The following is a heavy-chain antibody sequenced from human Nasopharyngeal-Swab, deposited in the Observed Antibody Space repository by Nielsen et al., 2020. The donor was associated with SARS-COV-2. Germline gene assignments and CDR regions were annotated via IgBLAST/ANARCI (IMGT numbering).Heavy chain of an antibody. CDR1: GFTFSNAW. CDR3: ARSQGERRAGAFDI. CDR2: ISSSSSYI. Sequence: GESLKISCAASGFTFSNAWMNWVRQAPGKGLEWVSSISSSSSYIYYADSVKGRFTISRDNAKNSLYLQMNSLRAEDTAVYYCARSQGERRAGAFDIWGQGTMVTVSS. D-gene: IGHD1-1*01. J-gene: IGHJ3*02. V-gene: IGHV3-21*01.